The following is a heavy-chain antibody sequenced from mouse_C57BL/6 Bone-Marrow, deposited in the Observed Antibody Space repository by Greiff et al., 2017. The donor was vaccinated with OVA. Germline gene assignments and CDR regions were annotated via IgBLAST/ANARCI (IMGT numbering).Heavy chain of an antibody. D-gene: IGHD2-2*01. Sequence: QVTLKESGPELVKPGASVKISCKASGYSFTSYYIHWVKQRPGQGLEWIGWIYPGSGNTKYNEKFKGKATLTADTSSSTAYMQLSSLTSEDSAVYYCARGVTTHYYAMDYWGQGTSVTVSS. V-gene: IGHV1-66*01. J-gene: IGHJ4*01. CDR1: GYSFTSYY. CDR3: ARGVTTHYYAMDY. CDR2: IYPGSGNT.